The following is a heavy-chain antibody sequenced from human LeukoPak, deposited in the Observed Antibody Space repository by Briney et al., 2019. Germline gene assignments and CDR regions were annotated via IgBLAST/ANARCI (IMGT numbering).Heavy chain of an antibody. Sequence: SETLSLTCAVYGGSFSGYYWSWIRQPPGKGLEWIGEINHSGSTNYNPSLKSRVTISVDTSKNQFSLKLSSVTAADTAVYYCARGRKLGFDYWGQGTLVTVSS. D-gene: IGHD3-10*01. V-gene: IGHV4-34*01. J-gene: IGHJ4*02. CDR3: ARGRKLGFDY. CDR2: INHSGST. CDR1: GGSFSGYY.